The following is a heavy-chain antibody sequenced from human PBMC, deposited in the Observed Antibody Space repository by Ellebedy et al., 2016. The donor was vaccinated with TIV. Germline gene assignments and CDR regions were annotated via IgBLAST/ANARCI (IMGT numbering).Heavy chain of an antibody. V-gene: IGHV3-33*01. CDR3: ARDRYYDSSGALATDV. J-gene: IGHJ6*02. D-gene: IGHD3-22*01. CDR1: GFTFSSYC. Sequence: GESLKISCAASGFTFSSYCMHWVRQSPGKGLEWVAVIGKDGSNKYYADSVKGRFTISRDNSKNTLYLQMNSLRAEDTAVYYCARDRYYDSSGALATDVWGQGTTVTVSS. CDR2: IGKDGSNK.